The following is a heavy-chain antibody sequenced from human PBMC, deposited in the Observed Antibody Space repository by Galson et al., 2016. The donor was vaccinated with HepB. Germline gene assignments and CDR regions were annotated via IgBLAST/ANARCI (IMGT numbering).Heavy chain of an antibody. J-gene: IGHJ5*02. CDR3: ARRRSASRWFDP. CDR2: MNHSGST. CDR1: GESFTGHY. Sequence: SETLSLTCAVYGESFTGHYWSWIRQPPGKGLEWIGEMNHSGSTNYNPSLKSRLTISVDTFKNQFSLNLSSVTAADTATYYCARRRSASRWFDPWGQGTLVTVSS. D-gene: IGHD2-2*01. V-gene: IGHV4-34*01.